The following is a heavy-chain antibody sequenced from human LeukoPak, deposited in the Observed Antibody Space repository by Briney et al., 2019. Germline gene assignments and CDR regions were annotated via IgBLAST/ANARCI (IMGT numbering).Heavy chain of an antibody. CDR3: ARRDYAAWFDP. CDR1: GDSITSGGFY. V-gene: IGHV4-39*01. J-gene: IGHJ5*02. D-gene: IGHD4/OR15-4a*01. CDR2: VYCSGST. Sequence: AETLSLTCNVSGDSITSGGFYWAWLRQSPGKGLEWIGNVYCSGSTQYNPSLKGRVIMSMDMPKNQFSLNLNSVSVADTAIYYCARRDYAAWFDPWGQGTLVTVSS.